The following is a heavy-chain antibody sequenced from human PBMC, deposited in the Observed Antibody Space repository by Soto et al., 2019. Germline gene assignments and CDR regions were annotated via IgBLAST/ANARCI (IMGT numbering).Heavy chain of an antibody. V-gene: IGHV4-34*01. CDR2: INHSGST. Sequence: SETLSLTCAVYGGSFSGYYWSWIRQPPGKGLEWIGEINHSGSTNYNPSLKSRVTISVDTSKNQFSLKLSSVTAADTAVYYCAKLPKVEVAGNSDYWGQGTLVTVSS. CDR3: AKLPKVEVAGNSDY. D-gene: IGHD6-19*01. CDR1: GGSFSGYY. J-gene: IGHJ4*02.